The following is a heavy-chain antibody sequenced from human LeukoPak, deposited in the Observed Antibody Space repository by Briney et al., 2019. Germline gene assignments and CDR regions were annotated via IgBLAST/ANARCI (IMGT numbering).Heavy chain of an antibody. CDR1: GFTFDDYA. CDR3: AKDWVRAVDGAGA. J-gene: IGHJ4*02. CDR2: ISWNGGSI. D-gene: IGHD6-19*01. Sequence: GGSLRLSCAASGFTFDDYAMNWVRQAPGKGLEWVSGISWNGGSICYADSVKGRFTISRDNAKNTLYLQMNSLRAEDTALYYCAKDWVRAVDGAGAWGQGTLVTVSS. V-gene: IGHV3-9*01.